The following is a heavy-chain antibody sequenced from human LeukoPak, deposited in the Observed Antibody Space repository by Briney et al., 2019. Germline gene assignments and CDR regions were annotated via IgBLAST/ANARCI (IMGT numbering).Heavy chain of an antibody. J-gene: IGHJ5*02. CDR1: GFTFSSYS. Sequence: PGGSLRLSCAASGFTFSSYSMNWVRQAPGKGLEWVSYISSSSSTIYYADSVKGRFTISRDNAKNSLYLQMNSLRAEDTAVYYCAKDLLYCSSTSCPNPYNWFDPWGQGTLVTVSS. V-gene: IGHV3-48*01. D-gene: IGHD2-2*01. CDR2: ISSSSSTI. CDR3: AKDLLYCSSTSCPNPYNWFDP.